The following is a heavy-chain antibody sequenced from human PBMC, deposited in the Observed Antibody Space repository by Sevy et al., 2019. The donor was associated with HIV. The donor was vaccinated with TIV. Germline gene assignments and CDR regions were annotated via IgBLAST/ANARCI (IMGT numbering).Heavy chain of an antibody. V-gene: IGHV3-23*01. CDR3: AKDQGSGWYSHWFDP. CDR1: GFTFSSYA. D-gene: IGHD6-19*01. CDR2: ISGSGGST. Sequence: GGSLRLSCAASGFTFSSYAMSWVRQAPGKGLEWVSVISGSGGSTYYADSVKGRFTISRDNSKNTLYLQMNSLRAEDTAVYYGAKDQGSGWYSHWFDPWGQGTLVTVSS. J-gene: IGHJ5*02.